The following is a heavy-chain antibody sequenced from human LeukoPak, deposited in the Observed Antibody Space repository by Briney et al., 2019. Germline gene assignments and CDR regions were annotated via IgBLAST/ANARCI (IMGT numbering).Heavy chain of an antibody. CDR3: AREGGYDILTGYYALYY. D-gene: IGHD3-9*01. CDR2: IYYSGST. V-gene: IGHV4-31*03. J-gene: IGHJ4*02. Sequence: SETLFLTCTVSGGSISSGGYYWSWIRQHPGKGLEWIGYIYYSGSTYYNPSLKSRVTISVDTSKNQFSLKLSSVTAADTAVYYCAREGGYDILTGYYALYYWGQGTLVTVSS. CDR1: GGSISSGGYY.